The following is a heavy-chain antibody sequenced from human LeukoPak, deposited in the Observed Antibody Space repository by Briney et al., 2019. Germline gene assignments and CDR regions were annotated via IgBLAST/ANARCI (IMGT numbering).Heavy chain of an antibody. V-gene: IGHV3-11*05. J-gene: IGHJ4*02. CDR3: ARGGGDPGYFDS. CDR1: GFTFSDYY. Sequence: TGGSLRLSCAASGFTFSDYYMSWIRQAPGKGLEWVSYISSSSSYTSYADSVKGRFTISRDNAKNSLHLQMNSLRAEDTAVYYCARGGGDPGYFDSWGQGTLVTVSS. D-gene: IGHD2-21*02. CDR2: ISSSSSYT.